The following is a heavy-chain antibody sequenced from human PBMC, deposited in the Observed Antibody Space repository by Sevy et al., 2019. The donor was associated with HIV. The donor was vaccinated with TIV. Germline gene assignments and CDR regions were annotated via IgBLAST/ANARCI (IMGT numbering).Heavy chain of an antibody. CDR3: ARIMELLVPDY. J-gene: IGHJ4*02. V-gene: IGHV3-21*01. CDR2: IRSSSNDI. D-gene: IGHD2-21*02. Sequence: GGSLRLSCTASGFIFSNYNMNWVRQAPGKGLEWVSYIRSSSNDIYYADSVKGRFTISRVNAKNSLYLQMNSLRAEDTAVYYCARIMELLVPDYWGQGTLVTVSS. CDR1: GFIFSNYN.